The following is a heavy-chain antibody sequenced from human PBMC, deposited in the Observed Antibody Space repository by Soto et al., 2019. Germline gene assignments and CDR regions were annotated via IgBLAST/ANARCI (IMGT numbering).Heavy chain of an antibody. CDR3: AHRVLRTVFGLVTTTAIYFDF. J-gene: IGHJ4*02. CDR1: GFSLTTSGVG. V-gene: IGHV2-5*02. Sequence: QITLNESGPTVVRPTETLTLTCRLSGFSLTTSGVGVDWIRQSPGKAPEWLALIYWDDDKRYSASLKSRLTITKDTSKNQVVLTVSDLDPTDTATYYCAHRVLRTVFGLVTTTAIYFDFWGQGTPVAVSS. CDR2: IYWDDDK. D-gene: IGHD3-3*01.